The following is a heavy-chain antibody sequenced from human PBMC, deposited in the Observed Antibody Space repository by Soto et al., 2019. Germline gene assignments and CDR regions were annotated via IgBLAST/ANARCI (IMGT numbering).Heavy chain of an antibody. CDR1: GGSISSGGYY. V-gene: IGHV4-31*03. CDR2: IYYSGST. CDR3: ARGVFTYCYDSSGYFWFDP. D-gene: IGHD3-22*01. Sequence: SETLSLTCTVSGGSISSGGYYWSWIRQQPGKGLEWIGYIYYSGSTYYNTSLKSRVTISVDTSKNQLSLKLSSVTAADTAVYYCARGVFTYCYDSSGYFWFDPWGKRTMVTVSS. J-gene: IGHJ5*02.